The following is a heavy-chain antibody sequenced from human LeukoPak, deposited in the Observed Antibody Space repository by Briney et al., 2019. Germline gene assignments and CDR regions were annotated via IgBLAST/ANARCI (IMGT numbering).Heavy chain of an antibody. CDR2: INPNSGDT. Sequence: ASVKVSCKASGYTFTGYYIHWMRQAPGHGLEWMGWINPNSGDTKYVQKFQGRVTMTRVTSIRTAYLDLRRLRSDDTAVYYCARPQDYGDYDGFDIWGPGTMVRVSS. CDR1: GYTFTGYY. J-gene: IGHJ3*02. CDR3: ARPQDYGDYDGFDI. V-gene: IGHV1-2*02. D-gene: IGHD4-17*01.